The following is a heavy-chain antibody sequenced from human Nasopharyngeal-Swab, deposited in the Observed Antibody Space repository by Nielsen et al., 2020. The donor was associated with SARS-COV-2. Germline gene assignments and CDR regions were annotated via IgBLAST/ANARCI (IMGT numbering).Heavy chain of an antibody. D-gene: IGHD3-22*01. J-gene: IGHJ4*02. CDR1: GYSFTSYY. V-gene: IGHV1-46*01. CDR3: ARDVGGDSSGYSVAYRGEPLDY. CDR2: INPSGGST. Sequence: ASVKVSCKASGYSFTSYYMHWVRRAPGQGLEWLGIINPSGGSTSNAQKFQGRVTVTRDTSTSTVYMELSSLRSVDTAVYYCARDVGGDSSGYSVAYRGEPLDYWGQGTLVTVSS.